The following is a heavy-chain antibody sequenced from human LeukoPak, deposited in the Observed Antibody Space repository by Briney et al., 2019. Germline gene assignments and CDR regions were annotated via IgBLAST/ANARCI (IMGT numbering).Heavy chain of an antibody. V-gene: IGHV3-30-3*01. Sequence: GGSLRLSCAASGFTVSNFWMHWVRQAPGKGLEWVAVISYDGSNKYYADSVKGRFTISRDNSKNTLYLQMNSLRAEDTAVYYCARDPYSSGTVDYWGQGTLVTVSS. CDR1: GFTVSNFW. J-gene: IGHJ4*02. D-gene: IGHD1-26*01. CDR3: ARDPYSSGTVDY. CDR2: ISYDGSNK.